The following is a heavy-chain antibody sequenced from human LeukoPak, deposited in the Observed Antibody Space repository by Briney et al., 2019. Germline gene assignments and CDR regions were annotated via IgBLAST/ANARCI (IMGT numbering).Heavy chain of an antibody. J-gene: IGHJ3*02. D-gene: IGHD2-2*01. V-gene: IGHV3-21*01. CDR3: ARDPLDIVVVPAAIGGGGDDAFDI. CDR2: ISSSSSYI. CDR1: GFTFSSYS. Sequence: GGSLRLSCAASGFTFSSYSMNWVRQAPGKGLEWVSSISSSSSYIYYADSVKGRFTISRDNAKNSLYLQMNSLRAEDTAVYYCARDPLDIVVVPAAIGGGGDDAFDIWGQGTMVTVSS.